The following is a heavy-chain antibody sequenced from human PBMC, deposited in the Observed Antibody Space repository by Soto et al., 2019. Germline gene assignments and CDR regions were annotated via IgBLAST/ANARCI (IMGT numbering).Heavy chain of an antibody. Sequence: EVQLLESGGGLVQPGGSLRLSCVGSGFIFSAHAITWVRQAPGKGLEWVSTLGTIGAFYADSVKGRFTISRDNSKNTVSLQMNSLRGEDTAIYYCARDLTTHDYWGQGTAVTVSS. CDR3: ARDLTTHDY. CDR1: GFIFSAHA. V-gene: IGHV3-23*01. CDR2: LGTIGA. J-gene: IGHJ4*02.